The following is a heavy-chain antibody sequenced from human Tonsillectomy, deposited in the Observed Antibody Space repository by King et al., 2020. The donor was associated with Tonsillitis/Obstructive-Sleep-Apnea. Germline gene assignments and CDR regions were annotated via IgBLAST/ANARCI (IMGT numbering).Heavy chain of an antibody. CDR2: INPCGST. CDR3: ARSWGVVVVPAVY. Sequence: VQLQQWGAGLLKPSETLSLTCAVYGGSVSGYYWSWIRQPPGKGLEWIGEINPCGSTNYNPSLKSRFTISVDTSKNQFSLNMTSLTAADAAVYYCARSWGVVVVPAVYWGQGTLVTVSS. CDR1: GGSVSGYY. V-gene: IGHV4-34*01. D-gene: IGHD2-15*01. J-gene: IGHJ4*02.